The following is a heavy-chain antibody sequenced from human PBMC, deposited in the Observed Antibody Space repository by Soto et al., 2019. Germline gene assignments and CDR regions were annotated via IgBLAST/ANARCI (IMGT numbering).Heavy chain of an antibody. CDR1: GGTFSSYA. Sequence: VASVKVSCKASGGTFSSYAISWVRQAPGQGLECMGGIIPIFGTANYAQKFQGRVTITADESTSTAYMELSSLRSEDTAVYYCARGSTSFQRYYYGMDVWGQGTTVTVSS. CDR2: IIPIFGTA. CDR3: ARGSTSFQRYYYGMDV. J-gene: IGHJ6*02. V-gene: IGHV1-69*13. D-gene: IGHD2-2*01.